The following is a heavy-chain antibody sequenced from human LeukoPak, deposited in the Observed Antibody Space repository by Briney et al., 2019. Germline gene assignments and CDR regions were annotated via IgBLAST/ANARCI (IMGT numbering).Heavy chain of an antibody. Sequence: GGSLRLSCAVSGFTVSSNYMSWVRHAPGKGLEWVSAISGSGGTTYYADSVKGRFTISRDNSKNTLHLQMNSLRAEDTAVYYCASRHCSSTSCPPEDYYYYMDVWGKGTTVAISS. CDR1: GFTVSSNY. CDR3: ASRHCSSTSCPPEDYYYYMDV. J-gene: IGHJ6*03. V-gene: IGHV3-23*01. D-gene: IGHD2-2*01. CDR2: ISGSGGTT.